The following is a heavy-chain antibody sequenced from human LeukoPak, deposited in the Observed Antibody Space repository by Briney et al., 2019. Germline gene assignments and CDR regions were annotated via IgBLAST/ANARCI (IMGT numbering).Heavy chain of an antibody. V-gene: IGHV3-23*01. J-gene: IGHJ5*02. CDR3: AKDVPFCTSTDCYRWFDP. D-gene: IGHD2-2*01. CDR2: ISGSCGST. CDR1: GLIFSSHA. Sequence: PGGSLRLSCAASGLIFSSHAMSWVRQAPGKGLEGVSSISGSCGSTYYADSVTGRFTISRDNSKNTLYLQMNSLRAEDTALYFCAKDVPFCTSTDCYRWFDPWGQGTLVTVSS.